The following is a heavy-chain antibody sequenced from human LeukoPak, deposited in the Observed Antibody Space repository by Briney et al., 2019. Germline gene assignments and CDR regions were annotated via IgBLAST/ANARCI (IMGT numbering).Heavy chain of an antibody. J-gene: IGHJ4*02. V-gene: IGHV3-23*01. CDR3: APREYQLVSHFHY. CDR1: GFTFSSCD. Sequence: PGGSLRLSCAASGFTFSSCDMSWVRQAPGKGLEWASGISASGGGTYYVDSVKGRFTMSRDNSKNTLYLQMNSLRVEDTAVYYCAPREYQLVSHFHYWGQGTLVTVSS. CDR2: ISASGGGT. D-gene: IGHD2-2*01.